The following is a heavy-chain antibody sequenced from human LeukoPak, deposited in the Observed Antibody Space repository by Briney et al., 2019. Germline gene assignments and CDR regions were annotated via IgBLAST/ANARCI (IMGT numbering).Heavy chain of an antibody. V-gene: IGHV3-11*01. Sequence: GGSLRLSCAASGFTLSECYMSWIRQAPGKGLEWISYMSSSGATIHYADSVKGRFTISRDNAKNSLFLQINSPGAEDTAVYYCARDRFGLFDHWGQGILVTVSS. CDR3: ARDRFGLFDH. CDR1: GFTLSECY. D-gene: IGHD3-10*01. J-gene: IGHJ4*02. CDR2: MSSSGATI.